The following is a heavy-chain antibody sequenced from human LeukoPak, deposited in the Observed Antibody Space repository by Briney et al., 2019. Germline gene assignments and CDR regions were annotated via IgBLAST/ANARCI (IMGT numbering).Heavy chain of an antibody. J-gene: IGHJ4*02. CDR3: ARDLGGYYYDSSGYSPVY. D-gene: IGHD3-22*01. Sequence: ASXXVSCKASGYTFTSYDINWVRQATGQGREWMGWMNPNSGNTSYAQKFQGRVTMTRDTSTSTVYMELSSLRSEDTAVYYCARDLGGYYYDSSGYSPVYWGQGTLVTVSS. V-gene: IGHV1-8*01. CDR1: GYTFTSYD. CDR2: MNPNSGNT.